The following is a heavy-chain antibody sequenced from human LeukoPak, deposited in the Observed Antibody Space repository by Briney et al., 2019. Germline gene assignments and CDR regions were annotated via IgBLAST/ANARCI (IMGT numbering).Heavy chain of an antibody. V-gene: IGHV3-74*01. CDR2: INSDGSST. Sequence: PGGSLRLSCAASGFTFSSYWMHWVRQAPGKGLVYISRINSDGSSTSYADSVRGRFTISRDNAKNTLYLQMNSLRAEDTAVYYCARDRCSSTRCYVGDLDYWGQGTLVTVSS. CDR3: ARDRCSSTRCYVGDLDY. J-gene: IGHJ4*02. D-gene: IGHD2-2*01. CDR1: GFTFSSYW.